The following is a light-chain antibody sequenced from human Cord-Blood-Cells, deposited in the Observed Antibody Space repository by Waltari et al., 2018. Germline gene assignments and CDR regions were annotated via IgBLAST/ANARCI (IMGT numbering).Light chain of an antibody. CDR2: DTS. CDR3: LRSYSGARVLVV. Sequence: QAVVTQEPSLTVSPGGTVTLTCGSSTGAVTSGHYPYWFQPKPGQAPRTLIYDTSNKHSWTPARFSGSLLGGKAALTLSGAQPEDEAEYYCLRSYSGARVLVVFGGGTKLTVL. V-gene: IGLV7-46*01. J-gene: IGLJ2*01. CDR1: TGAVTSGHY.